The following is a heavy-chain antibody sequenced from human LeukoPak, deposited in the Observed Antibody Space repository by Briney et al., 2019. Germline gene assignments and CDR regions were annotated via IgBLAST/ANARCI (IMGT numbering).Heavy chain of an antibody. Sequence: ASVKVSCKASGYTFTSYYMHWVRQAPGQGLEWMGIINPSGGSTSYAQKFQGRVTVTRDTSTSTVYMELSSLRSGDTAVYYCARDLGEFPFDYWGQGTLVTVSS. CDR2: INPSGGST. D-gene: IGHD3-16*01. CDR1: GYTFTSYY. J-gene: IGHJ4*02. CDR3: ARDLGEFPFDY. V-gene: IGHV1-46*01.